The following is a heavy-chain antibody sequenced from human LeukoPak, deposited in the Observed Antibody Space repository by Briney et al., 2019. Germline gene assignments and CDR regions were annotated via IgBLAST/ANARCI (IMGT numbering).Heavy chain of an antibody. J-gene: IGHJ4*02. CDR3: ACGDGTTWGPFDY. V-gene: IGHV3-23*01. Sequence: GGSLRLSCAASGFTFSSYAMSWVRQAPGKGLEWVSAISGSGGSTYYADSVKGRFTISRDNPKNTLYLQMNSLRAEDTAVYYCACGDGTTWGPFDYWGQGTLVTVSS. CDR1: GFTFSSYA. D-gene: IGHD1-1*01. CDR2: ISGSGGST.